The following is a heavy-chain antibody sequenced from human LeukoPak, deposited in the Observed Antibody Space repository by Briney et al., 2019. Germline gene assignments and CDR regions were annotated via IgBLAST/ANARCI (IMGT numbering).Heavy chain of an antibody. CDR3: ASGLIAVAGVYFDY. D-gene: IGHD6-19*01. V-gene: IGHV1-18*01. CDR2: ISAYNGNT. Sequence: ASVKVSCKASGYTFTSYGISWVRQAPGQGLEWIGWISAYNGNTNYAQKLQGRVTMTTDTSTSTAYMELSRLRSDDTAVYYCASGLIAVAGVYFDYWGQGTLVTVSS. J-gene: IGHJ4*02. CDR1: GYTFTSYG.